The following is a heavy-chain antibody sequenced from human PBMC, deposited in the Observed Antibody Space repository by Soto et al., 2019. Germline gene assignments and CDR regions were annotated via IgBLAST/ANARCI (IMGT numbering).Heavy chain of an antibody. CDR1: EFTFSDYY. V-gene: IGHV3-11*01. J-gene: IGHJ3*02. CDR3: ARGGHCTNGVGTKNDAFDI. D-gene: IGHD2-8*01. Sequence: QVQLVESGGGLVKPGGSLRLSCAASEFTFSDYYMSWIRQAPGKGLECVAYISRSGDTIYYADSVKSRFTITRDNNKNLLCLQMDSLRAEDTAVYYCARGGHCTNGVGTKNDAFDIWGQGTRVTVSS. CDR2: ISRSGDTI.